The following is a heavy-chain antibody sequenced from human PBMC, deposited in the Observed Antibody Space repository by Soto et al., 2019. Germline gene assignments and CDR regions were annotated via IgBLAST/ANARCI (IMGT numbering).Heavy chain of an antibody. J-gene: IGHJ6*02. CDR1: GGSISTYY. D-gene: IGHD6-19*01. CDR3: ASDRSSGWDQGYGMDV. CDR2: IYYSGST. Sequence: ETLSLTCTVSGGSISTYYWSWIRQPPGKGLEWIGYIYYSGSTSYNPSLKSRVTISVDTSKNQFSLKLRSVTAADTAVYYCASDRSSGWDQGYGMDVWGQGTTVTVPS. V-gene: IGHV4-59*01.